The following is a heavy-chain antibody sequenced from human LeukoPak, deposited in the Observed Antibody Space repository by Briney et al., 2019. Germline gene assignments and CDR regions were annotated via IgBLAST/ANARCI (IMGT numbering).Heavy chain of an antibody. J-gene: IGHJ4*02. CDR1: GYSISSGYS. CDR2: FYHSGST. CDR3: ASVTARNFDY. V-gene: IGHV4-38-2*02. D-gene: IGHD6-6*01. Sequence: SETLSLTCTVSGYSISSGYSWGWIRQPPGKGLEWIGNFYHSGSTYSNPSLKSRVTISVDTSKNQFPLKLSSVTAADTAVYYCASVTARNFDYWGQGTLVTVSS.